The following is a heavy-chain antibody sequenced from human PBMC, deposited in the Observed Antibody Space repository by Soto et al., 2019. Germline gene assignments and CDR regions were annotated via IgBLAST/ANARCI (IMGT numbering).Heavy chain of an antibody. J-gene: IGHJ4*02. D-gene: IGHD2-15*01. Sequence: PSETLSLTCAVYGGSFSGYYWSWIRQPPGKGLEWIGEINHSGSTNYNPSLKSRVTISVDTSKNQFSLKLSSVTAADTAVYYCARYDDGCRGGSCEDNPTASKRVFDYRGQGTLVTLSS. CDR2: INHSGST. V-gene: IGHV4-34*01. CDR1: GGSFSGYY. CDR3: ARYDDGCRGGSCEDNPTASKRVFDY.